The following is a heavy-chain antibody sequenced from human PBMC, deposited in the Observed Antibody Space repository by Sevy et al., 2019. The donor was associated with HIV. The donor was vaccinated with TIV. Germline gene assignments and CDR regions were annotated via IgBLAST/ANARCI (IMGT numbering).Heavy chain of an antibody. CDR1: GFSFDSYG. CDR2: ISGSGSRT. J-gene: IGHJ6*03. Sequence: GGSLRLSCAVSGFSFDSYGMTWVRQAPGKGLEWVSGISGSGSRTYYADSVKGRFIISRDNSKNTLDLQRNSLRSEDTALNYWGKGGGGHYDPDEIGYYFYYYNMDVWGKGTTVTVSS. CDR3: GKGGGGHYDPDEIGYYFYYYNMDV. V-gene: IGHV3-23*01. D-gene: IGHD3-22*01.